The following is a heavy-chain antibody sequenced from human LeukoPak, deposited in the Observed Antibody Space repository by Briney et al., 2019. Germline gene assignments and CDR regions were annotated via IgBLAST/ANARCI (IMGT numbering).Heavy chain of an antibody. CDR2: INPNSGGT. CDR1: GYTFTSYG. Sequence: ASVKVSCKASGYTFTSYGISWVRQAPGQGLEWMGWINPNSGGTNYAQKFQGRVTMTRDTSISTAYMELSRLRSDDTAVYYCARGKYYYDSSGYFFPEFDYWGQGTLVTVSS. V-gene: IGHV1-2*02. CDR3: ARGKYYYDSSGYFFPEFDY. D-gene: IGHD3-22*01. J-gene: IGHJ4*02.